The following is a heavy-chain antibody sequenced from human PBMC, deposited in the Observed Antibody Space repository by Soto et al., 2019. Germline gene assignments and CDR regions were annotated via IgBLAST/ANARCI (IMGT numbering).Heavy chain of an antibody. CDR3: AREPGV. J-gene: IGHJ4*02. V-gene: IGHV4-59*06. CDR1: GGSISRYY. CDR2: IYYSGST. Sequence: SETLSLTCTVSGGSISRYYWSWIRQHPGKGLEWIGYIYYSGSTYYNPSLKSRVTISVDTSKNQFSLKLSSVTDADTAVYYCAREPGVWGQGSLVTVSS. D-gene: IGHD3-10*01.